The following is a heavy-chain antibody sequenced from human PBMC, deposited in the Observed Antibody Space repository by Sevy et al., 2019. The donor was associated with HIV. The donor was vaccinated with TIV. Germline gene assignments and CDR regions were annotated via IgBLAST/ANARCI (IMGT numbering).Heavy chain of an antibody. V-gene: IGHV1-69*13. CDR1: GGTFSSYA. Sequence: ASVKVSCKASGGTFSSYAISWVRQAPGQGLEWMGGIIPIFGTAYYAQKFQGRVTITADESTSTAYMELSSLRSEDTAVYYCASGIAVAGPGYFDYWGQGTLVTVSS. CDR3: ASGIAVAGPGYFDY. J-gene: IGHJ4*02. D-gene: IGHD6-19*01. CDR2: IIPIFGTA.